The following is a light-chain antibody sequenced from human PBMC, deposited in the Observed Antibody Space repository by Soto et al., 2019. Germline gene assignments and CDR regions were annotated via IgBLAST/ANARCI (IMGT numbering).Light chain of an antibody. CDR3: CAYAANSKFL. CDR1: ASDVGSYKF. CDR2: EVS. Sequence: QSALTQPASVSGSPGQSITISCTGTASDVGSYKFVSWYQHLPDKAPKLIIFEVSERPSGISDRFSGSKSGNTASLTISGLQAEDEADYYGCAYAANSKFLFGGGTKLTVL. V-gene: IGLV2-23*02. J-gene: IGLJ2*01.